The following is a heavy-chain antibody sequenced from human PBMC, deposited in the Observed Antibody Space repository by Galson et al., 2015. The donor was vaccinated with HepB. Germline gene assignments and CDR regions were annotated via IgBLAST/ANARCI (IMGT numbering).Heavy chain of an antibody. D-gene: IGHD3-16*01. CDR1: GFTFSAHA. J-gene: IGHJ4*02. Sequence: SLRLSCAASGFTFSAHAMHWVRQTPGKGLEWVASIRLDGSQQYYGDSVKGRFIVSRDNSKNTVSLQMNSLRGDDTALYYCAKDRAFYTANFESWGRGTLVTVSS. V-gene: IGHV3-30*02. CDR2: IRLDGSQQ. CDR3: AKDRAFYTANFES.